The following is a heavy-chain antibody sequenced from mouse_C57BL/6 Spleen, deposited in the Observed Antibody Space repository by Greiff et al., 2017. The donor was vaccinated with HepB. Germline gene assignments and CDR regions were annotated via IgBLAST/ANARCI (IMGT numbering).Heavy chain of an antibody. CDR1: GYTFTSYG. Sequence: QVQLQQSGAELARPGASVKLSCKASGYTFTSYGISWVKQRTGQGLEWIGEIYPRSGNTYYNEKFKGKATLTADKSSSTAYMELRSLTSEDSAVYFCAREGLITTVVDYFDYWGQGTTLTVSS. CDR3: AREGLITTVVDYFDY. D-gene: IGHD1-1*01. V-gene: IGHV1-81*01. J-gene: IGHJ2*01. CDR2: IYPRSGNT.